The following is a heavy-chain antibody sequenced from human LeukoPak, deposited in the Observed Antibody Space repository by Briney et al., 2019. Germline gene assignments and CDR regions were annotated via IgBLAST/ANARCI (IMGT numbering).Heavy chain of an antibody. J-gene: IGHJ6*02. CDR2: IRSKADGGTT. CDR3: TTDQFLRSTTYYGMDV. Sequence: GGSLRLSCSASGFTFSDYYMSWIRQAPGKGLEWVGHIRSKADGGTTDYAAPVKGRFTISRDDSKNTLYLQMNSLKTEDTALYYCTTDQFLRSTTYYGMDVWGQGTTVTVSS. V-gene: IGHV3-15*01. CDR1: GFTFSDYY. D-gene: IGHD5-12*01.